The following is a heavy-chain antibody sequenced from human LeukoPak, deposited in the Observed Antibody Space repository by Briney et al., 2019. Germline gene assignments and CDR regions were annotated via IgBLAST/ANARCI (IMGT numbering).Heavy chain of an antibody. CDR2: INPNSGGT. CDR1: GYTLTDYY. V-gene: IGHV1-2*02. J-gene: IGHJ6*02. D-gene: IGHD4-17*01. CDR3: ARDYGDYYYYGMDV. Sequence: ASVKVSCKAFGYTLTDYYMHWVRQAPGQGLEWMGWINPNSGGTNYAQKFQGRVIMTRDTSISTAYMELSRLRSDDTAVYYCARDYGDYYYYGMDVWGQGTTVTVSS.